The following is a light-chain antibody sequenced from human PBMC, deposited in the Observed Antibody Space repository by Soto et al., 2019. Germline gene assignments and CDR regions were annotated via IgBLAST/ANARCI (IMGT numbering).Light chain of an antibody. CDR3: QHYNNWPPWT. Sequence: VRTQSPATLSESHGNGSTLPCRAIESVSSNVAWYQQKPGQTPRLLIYGASTRATGVPPRFSGSRSGTEFTLTISSLQSEDFAVYYCQHYNNWPPWTFGQGSKVDIK. CDR1: ESVSSN. J-gene: IGKJ1*01. CDR2: GAS. V-gene: IGKV3-15*01.